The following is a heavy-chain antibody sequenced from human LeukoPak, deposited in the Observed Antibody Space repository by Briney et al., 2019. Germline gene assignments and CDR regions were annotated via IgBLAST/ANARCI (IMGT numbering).Heavy chain of an antibody. J-gene: IGHJ4*02. D-gene: IGHD2-21*02. V-gene: IGHV3-23*01. CDR3: AKDRSFVVVTAGFDY. Sequence: PGGSLRLSCAASGFTVTNTWMTWVRQAPGKGLEWVSAISGSGGSTYYADSVKGRFTISRDNSKSTLYLQMNSLRAEDTAVYYCAKDRSFVVVTAGFDYWGQGTLVTVSS. CDR2: ISGSGGST. CDR1: GFTVTNTW.